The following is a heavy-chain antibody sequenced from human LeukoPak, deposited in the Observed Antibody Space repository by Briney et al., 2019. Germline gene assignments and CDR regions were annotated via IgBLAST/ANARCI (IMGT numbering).Heavy chain of an antibody. Sequence: GASVKDSCTASGYTFTSYYMHGVRQAPGQGLEWMGIINPSGGSTSYAQKFQGRVTMTRDTPTSTVYMELSSLRSEDTAVYYCARSYDSSGYYNYWGQGTLVTVSS. CDR2: INPSGGST. V-gene: IGHV1-46*01. CDR3: ARSYDSSGYYNY. CDR1: GYTFTSYY. J-gene: IGHJ4*02. D-gene: IGHD3-22*01.